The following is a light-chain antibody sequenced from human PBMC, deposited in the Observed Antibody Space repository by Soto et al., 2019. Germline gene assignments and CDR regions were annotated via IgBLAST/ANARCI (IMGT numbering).Light chain of an antibody. Sequence: DIQMTQSPSTLSASVGDRVTITCRASQNINNWIAWYQQKPGKAPKFLIYDASTLENGVPSRFSGSGFGTEFSLTIISLQPDYFGSYYCQHMRTFGQGTKVESK. J-gene: IGKJ1*01. CDR3: QHMRT. V-gene: IGKV1-5*01. CDR1: QNINNW. CDR2: DAS.